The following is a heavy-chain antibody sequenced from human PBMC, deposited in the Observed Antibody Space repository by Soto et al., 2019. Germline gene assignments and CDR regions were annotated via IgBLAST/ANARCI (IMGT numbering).Heavy chain of an antibody. Sequence: QAQLVESGGGVVQPGGSLRLSCAASGFAFSSYGMHWVRQAPGTGLEWVAVISYDGSLQHYADSVKGRFTISRDNSKNMVLLHISSLRAEDTAVYYCVSDRGYGHASVPYSWGQGTLVSVSS. CDR3: VSDRGYGHASVPYS. D-gene: IGHD5-18*01. V-gene: IGHV3-30*03. CDR2: ISYDGSLQ. J-gene: IGHJ4*02. CDR1: GFAFSSYG.